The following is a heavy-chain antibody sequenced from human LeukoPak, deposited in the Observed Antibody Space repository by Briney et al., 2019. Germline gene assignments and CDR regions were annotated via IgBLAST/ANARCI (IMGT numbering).Heavy chain of an antibody. Sequence: AVSLRLSCAASAFTFRDYYMIWIPQAPGKGLQWVFYISDSSTYTKYADPVKGRFTISRDNAKNSLYLQMNILRVEDTAVYYCARPGSAYSVEYWGQGTLVTVSS. V-gene: IGHV3-11*03. D-gene: IGHD3-22*01. CDR2: ISDSSTYT. CDR3: ARPGSAYSVEY. J-gene: IGHJ4*02. CDR1: AFTFRDYY.